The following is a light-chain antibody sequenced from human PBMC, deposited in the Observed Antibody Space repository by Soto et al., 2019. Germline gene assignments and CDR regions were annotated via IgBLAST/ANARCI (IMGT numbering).Light chain of an antibody. CDR1: PSAGTF. CDR3: QQYNHWPPLT. CDR2: DVS. Sequence: DIVMTQSPATLSVSPGDRATLSCRPSPSAGTFLAWYQQKPGQAPRLLMYDVSSRAAGVPARFSGSGSGTEFTLTISGLQSDDFAVYYCQQYNHWPPLTFGGGTKVEMK. J-gene: IGKJ4*01. V-gene: IGKV3-15*01.